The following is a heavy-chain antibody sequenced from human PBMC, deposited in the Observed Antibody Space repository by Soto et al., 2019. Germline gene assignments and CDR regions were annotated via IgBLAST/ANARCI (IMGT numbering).Heavy chain of an antibody. CDR3: AKGAHTIGYYFDY. J-gene: IGHJ4*02. Sequence: GGSLRLSCAASGFTFSTYAMSWVRQAPGKGLEWVSGISGSGGSTYHADSVKGRFTISRDNSKNTLYLQMNSLRAEDTAVYYCAKGAHTIGYYFDYWGQGTLVTVSS. V-gene: IGHV3-23*01. D-gene: IGHD3-10*01. CDR1: GFTFSTYA. CDR2: ISGSGGST.